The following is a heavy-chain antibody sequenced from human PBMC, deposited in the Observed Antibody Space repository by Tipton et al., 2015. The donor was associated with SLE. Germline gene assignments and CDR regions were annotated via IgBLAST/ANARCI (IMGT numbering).Heavy chain of an antibody. CDR3: AKRGGLFGVDFMAAPFDY. Sequence: SLRLSCAASGFTFSSYAMSWVRQAPGKGLEWVSTITDSGGSTYYADSVKGRLTISRDNSKNTLFLQMNSLRADDTAVYYCAKRGGLFGVDFMAAPFDYWGQGTLVTVSS. D-gene: IGHD6-13*01. V-gene: IGHV3-23*01. CDR2: ITDSGGST. J-gene: IGHJ4*02. CDR1: GFTFSSYA.